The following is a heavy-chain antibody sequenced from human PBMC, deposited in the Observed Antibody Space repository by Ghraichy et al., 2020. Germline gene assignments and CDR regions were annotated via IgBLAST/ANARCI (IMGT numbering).Heavy chain of an antibody. V-gene: IGHV3-7*01. CDR2: IKQDGSEK. D-gene: IGHD3-3*01. Sequence: GGSLRLSCAASGFTFSSYRMSWVRQAPGKGLEWVANIKQDGSEKYYVDSVKGRLTISRDNAKNSLYLQMNSLRAEDTAVYYCARDQGSRQITGFWSGYFPPYWYFDLWGRGTLFTVSS. J-gene: IGHJ2*01. CDR1: GFTFSSYR. CDR3: ARDQGSRQITGFWSGYFPPYWYFDL.